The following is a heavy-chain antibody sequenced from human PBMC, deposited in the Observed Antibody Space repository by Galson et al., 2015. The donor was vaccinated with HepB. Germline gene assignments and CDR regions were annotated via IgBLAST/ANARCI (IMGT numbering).Heavy chain of an antibody. CDR1: GFTFSSYE. D-gene: IGHD6-19*01. Sequence: SLRLSCAASGFTFSSYEMNWVRQAPGKGLEWGSYISSSGSTIYYADSVKGRFTISRDNAKNSLYLQMNSLRAEDTAVYYCARGKGYKDSSGWPPFRYWGQGTLVTVSS. CDR2: ISSSGSTI. CDR3: ARGKGYKDSSGWPPFRY. J-gene: IGHJ4*02. V-gene: IGHV3-48*03.